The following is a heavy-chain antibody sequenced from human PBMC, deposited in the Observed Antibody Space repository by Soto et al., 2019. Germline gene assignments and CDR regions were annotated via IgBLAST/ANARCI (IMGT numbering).Heavy chain of an antibody. Sequence: PGESLKISCNGSGYSFTSYWIGWVRQMPGKGLEWMGIIYPGDSDTRYSPSFQGQVTISADKSISTAYLQWSSLKASDTAMYYCARRGYCSSTSCPGDIWGQGTMVTVSS. CDR1: GYSFTSYW. D-gene: IGHD2-2*01. CDR2: IYPGDSDT. V-gene: IGHV5-51*01. J-gene: IGHJ3*02. CDR3: ARRGYCSSTSCPGDI.